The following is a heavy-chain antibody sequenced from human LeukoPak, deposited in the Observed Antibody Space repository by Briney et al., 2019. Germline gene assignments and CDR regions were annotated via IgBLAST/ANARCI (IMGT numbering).Heavy chain of an antibody. D-gene: IGHD6-6*01. CDR2: ISYDGNNK. V-gene: IGHV3-30-3*01. Sequence: SLRLSFAASGFTFSSYAMYWVRQAPGKGLGWVAVISYDGNNKYYADSVKGRFTISRDDSKNTLSLQMNSLRAEDTAVYYCARGGPERISSSTNYYFDYWGQGTLVTVSS. CDR1: GFTFSSYA. CDR3: ARGGPERISSSTNYYFDY. J-gene: IGHJ4*02.